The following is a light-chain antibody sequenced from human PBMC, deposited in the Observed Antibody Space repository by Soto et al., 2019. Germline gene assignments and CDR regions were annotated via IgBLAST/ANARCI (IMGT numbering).Light chain of an antibody. J-gene: IGLJ1*01. CDR2: EGS. CDR3: CSYAGSSTFYV. Sequence: QSVLTQPASVSGSPGQSITISCTGTSSDAGSYTLVSWYQQHSGKAPKLMIYEGSKRPSGVSNRFSGSKSGNTASLTISGLQAEDEADYYCCSYAGSSTFYVFGTGTKVTVL. V-gene: IGLV2-23*01. CDR1: SSDAGSYTL.